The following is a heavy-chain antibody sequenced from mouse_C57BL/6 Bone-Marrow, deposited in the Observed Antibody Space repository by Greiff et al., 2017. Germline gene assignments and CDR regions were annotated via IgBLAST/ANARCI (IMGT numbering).Heavy chain of an antibody. CDR2: IHPNSGST. D-gene: IGHD2-1*01. CDR3: ATHYGNYPYAMDY. V-gene: IGHV1-64*01. CDR1: GYTFTSYW. J-gene: IGHJ4*01. Sequence: QVQLQQPGAELVKPGASVKLSCKASGYTFTSYWMHWVKQRPGQGLEWIGMIHPNSGSTNYNEKFKSKATLTVDKSSSTAYMQLSSLTSEDSAVYYCATHYGNYPYAMDYWGQGTSVTVSS.